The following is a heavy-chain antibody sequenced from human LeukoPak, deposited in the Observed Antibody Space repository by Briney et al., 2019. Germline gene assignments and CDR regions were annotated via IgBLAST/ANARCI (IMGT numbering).Heavy chain of an antibody. CDR2: ISSSSSYI. CDR3: ARDVIGSSSGGMDV. D-gene: IGHD6-6*01. CDR1: GFTFSSYS. V-gene: IGHV3-21*01. Sequence: PGGSLRLSCAASGFTFSSYSMNWVRQAPGKGLEWVSSISSSSSYIYYADSVKGRFTISRDNAKNSLYLQMNSLRAEDTAVYYCARDVIGSSSGGMDVWAKGPRSPSP. J-gene: IGHJ6*02.